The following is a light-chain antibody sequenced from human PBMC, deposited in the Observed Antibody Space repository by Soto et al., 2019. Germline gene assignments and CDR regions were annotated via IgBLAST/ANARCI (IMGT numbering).Light chain of an antibody. CDR3: QQYNKWPPT. V-gene: IGKV3-15*01. J-gene: IGKJ4*01. CDR1: ESIFSK. Sequence: EVVMTQFPATLSVSPGERATLSCRASESIFSKLAWYQQKVGQTPRLVILGASTMATGIPGRFSGSESGTDFTLTISSLQSEDFGIYYCQQYNKWPPTFGGGTKVE. CDR2: GAS.